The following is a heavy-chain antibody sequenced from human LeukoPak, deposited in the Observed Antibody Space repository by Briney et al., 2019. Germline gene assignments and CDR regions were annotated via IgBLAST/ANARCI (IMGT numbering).Heavy chain of an antibody. D-gene: IGHD4-17*01. CDR3: ARGANYGDYGLDAFDI. Sequence: RPSETLSLTCAVTGGSISSYYWSWISQPPGKGLEWIGYIYYSGSTTYNPSLKSRVTISIDTSKNQFSLKLTSVTAADTALYYCARGANYGDYGLDAFDIWGQGTMVTVSS. V-gene: IGHV4-59*01. CDR1: GGSISSYY. CDR2: IYYSGST. J-gene: IGHJ3*02.